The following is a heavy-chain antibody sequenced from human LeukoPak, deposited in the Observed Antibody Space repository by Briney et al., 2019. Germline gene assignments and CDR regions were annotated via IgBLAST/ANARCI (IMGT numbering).Heavy chain of an antibody. V-gene: IGHV1-2*02. CDR2: INPNSGGT. J-gene: IGHJ4*02. CDR3: ARGSSGWYVYFGY. CDR1: GYTFTCYY. D-gene: IGHD6-19*01. Sequence: ASVKVSCKASGYTFTCYYMHWVRQAPGQGLEWMGWINPNSGGTNYAQKFQGRVTMTRDTSISTAYMELSRLRSDDTAVYYCARGSSGWYVYFGYWGQGTLVTVSS.